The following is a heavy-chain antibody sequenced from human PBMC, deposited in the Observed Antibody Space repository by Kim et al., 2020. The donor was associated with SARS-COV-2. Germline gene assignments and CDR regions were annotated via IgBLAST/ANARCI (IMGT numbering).Heavy chain of an antibody. CDR2: GKGNT. CDR3: LGGFYFDY. D-gene: IGHD3-16*01. Sequence: GKGNTIYSQNFQGRVTFTTDTSASTAYMELSFLRSEDSAVYYCLGGFYFDYWGQGTLVTVSS. J-gene: IGHJ4*02. V-gene: IGHV1-3*01.